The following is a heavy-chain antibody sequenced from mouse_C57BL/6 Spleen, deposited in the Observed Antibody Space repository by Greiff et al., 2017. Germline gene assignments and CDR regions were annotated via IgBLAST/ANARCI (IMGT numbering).Heavy chain of an antibody. J-gene: IGHJ2*01. CDR3: ARGGTSYDYFDY. V-gene: IGHV1-63*01. CDR1: GYTFTNYW. D-gene: IGHD2-3*01. Sequence: QVQLKESGAELVRPGTSVKMSCKASGYTFTNYWIGWAKQRPGHGLEWIGDIYPGGGYTNYNEKFKGKATLTADKSSSTAYMQFSSLTSEDSAIYYCARGGTSYDYFDYWGQGTTLTVSS. CDR2: IYPGGGYT.